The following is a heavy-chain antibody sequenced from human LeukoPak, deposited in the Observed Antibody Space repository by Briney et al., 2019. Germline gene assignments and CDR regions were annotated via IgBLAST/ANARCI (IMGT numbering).Heavy chain of an antibody. Sequence: ASVKVSCKASGYTFTGYYMHWVRQAPGQGLEWMGWINPNSGGTNYAQKFQGRVTMTRDTSISTAYMELSRLRSDDTAVYYCAREYSSGWLHTIYFDYWGQGTLVTVSS. V-gene: IGHV1-2*02. CDR3: AREYSSGWLHTIYFDY. J-gene: IGHJ4*02. CDR1: GYTFTGYY. CDR2: INPNSGGT. D-gene: IGHD6-19*01.